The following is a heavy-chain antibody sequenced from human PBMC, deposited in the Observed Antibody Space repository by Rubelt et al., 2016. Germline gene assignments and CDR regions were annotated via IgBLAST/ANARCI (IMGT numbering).Heavy chain of an antibody. Sequence: QVQLQQWGAGLLKPSEALSLTCAVYGGSFSGYYWSWIRQPPGKGLEWIGEINHSGSTNYNPSLKSRGTISIETAKNQFSLRLSSVTAADTAVYYCATRSRAVTGYYMDVWGKGTTVTVSS. CDR2: INHSGST. D-gene: IGHD4-17*01. J-gene: IGHJ6*03. CDR1: GGSFSGYY. V-gene: IGHV4-34*01. CDR3: ATRSRAVTGYYMDV.